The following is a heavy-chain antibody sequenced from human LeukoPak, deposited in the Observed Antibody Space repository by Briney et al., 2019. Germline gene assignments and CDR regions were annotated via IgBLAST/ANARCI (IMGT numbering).Heavy chain of an antibody. CDR1: GFNFRAYW. D-gene: IGHD3-22*01. CDR3: AKDGNYYDSSGLTFFDY. CDR2: IHQHGSKE. J-gene: IGHJ4*02. Sequence: GGSLRLSCTTSGFNFRAYWMGWVRQAPGKGLEWVANIHQHGSKENYVDSVKGRFTISRDNSKNTLYLQMNSLRAEDTAVYYCAKDGNYYDSSGLTFFDYWGQGTLVTVSS. V-gene: IGHV3-7*03.